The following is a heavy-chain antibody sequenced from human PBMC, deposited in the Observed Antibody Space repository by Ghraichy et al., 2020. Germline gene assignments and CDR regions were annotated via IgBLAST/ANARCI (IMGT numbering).Heavy chain of an antibody. D-gene: IGHD1-26*01. Sequence: ASVKVSCKVSGYTLTELSMHWVRQAPGKGLEWMGGFDPEDGETIYAQKFQGRVTMTEDTSTDTAYMELSSLRSEDTAVYYCASTKSGSYFGWFDPWGQGTLVTVSS. J-gene: IGHJ5*02. V-gene: IGHV1-24*01. CDR2: FDPEDGET. CDR1: GYTLTELS. CDR3: ASTKSGSYFGWFDP.